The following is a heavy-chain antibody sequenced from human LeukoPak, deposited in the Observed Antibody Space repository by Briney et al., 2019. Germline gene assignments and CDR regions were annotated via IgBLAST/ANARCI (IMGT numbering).Heavy chain of an antibody. CDR2: INHSGST. CDR3: AREAFQFGEYYFDY. D-gene: IGHD3-10*01. CDR1: GGSFSGYY. Sequence: SETLSLTCAVYGGSFSGYYWSWIRQPPGKGLEWIGEINHSGSTNYNPSLKSRVTISVDTSKNQFSLKLSSVTAEDTAVYYCAREAFQFGEYYFDYWGQGTLVTVSS. V-gene: IGHV4-34*01. J-gene: IGHJ4*02.